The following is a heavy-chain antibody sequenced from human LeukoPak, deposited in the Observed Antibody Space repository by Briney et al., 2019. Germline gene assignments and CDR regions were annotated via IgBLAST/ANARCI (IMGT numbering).Heavy chain of an antibody. CDR1: GFTFSNYA. Sequence: SGGSLRLSCAASGFTFSNYAMSWVRQAPGKGLEWVSGISSNVGSTYYADSVKGRFTISRDNSKNTLYLQMNSLRAEDTAVYYCARDWGVDYWGQGTLVTVSS. D-gene: IGHD3-16*01. CDR2: ISSNVGST. CDR3: ARDWGVDY. V-gene: IGHV3-23*01. J-gene: IGHJ4*02.